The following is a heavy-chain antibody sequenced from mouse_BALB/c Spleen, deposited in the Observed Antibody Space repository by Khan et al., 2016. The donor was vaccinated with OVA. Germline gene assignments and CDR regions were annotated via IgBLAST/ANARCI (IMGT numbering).Heavy chain of an antibody. CDR1: GYSFTSYF. Sequence: EVQLQESGPELVKPAASVKMSCKASGYSFTSYFMHWVKQKPGQGLEWIGYINPYNDGTKYNAKFKGKATLTSDKSSSPAYMELSSLTSEDSAVYYCARYGGYFDYWGKGTTLTVSS. D-gene: IGHD1-1*02. J-gene: IGHJ2*01. CDR2: INPYNDGT. CDR3: ARYGGYFDY. V-gene: IGHV1S136*01.